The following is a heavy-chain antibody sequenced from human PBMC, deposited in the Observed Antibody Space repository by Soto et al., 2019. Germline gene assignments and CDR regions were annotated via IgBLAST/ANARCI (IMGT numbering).Heavy chain of an antibody. CDR3: ARDKITGLFAY. CDR2: INHSGST. V-gene: IGHV4-34*01. J-gene: IGHJ4*02. D-gene: IGHD2-8*02. Sequence: SETLSLTCAVYGVSFSGYYWTWIRQPPGTGLEWIGEINHSGSTNYNPSLKSRVTISVDTSKNQFSLKLTSVTAADTAVYYCARDKITGLFAYWGQGTQVTVSS. CDR1: GVSFSGYY.